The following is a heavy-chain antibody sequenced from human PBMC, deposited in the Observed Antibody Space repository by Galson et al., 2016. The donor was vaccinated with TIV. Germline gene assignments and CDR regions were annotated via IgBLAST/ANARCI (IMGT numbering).Heavy chain of an antibody. V-gene: IGHV1-18*04. J-gene: IGHJ6*02. CDR2: NSGYSGNT. CDR1: GYTFSKYG. Sequence: SVKVSCKASGYTFSKYGISWVRQAPGQGLEWVGWNSGYSGNTNYALMLQGRDIMTTDTSTGTAFMEVRRLTSDDTAVYYCARDRGSMTMILVVDYYYGMDVWGQGTTVTVSS. CDR3: ARDRGSMTMILVVDYYYGMDV. D-gene: IGHD3-22*01.